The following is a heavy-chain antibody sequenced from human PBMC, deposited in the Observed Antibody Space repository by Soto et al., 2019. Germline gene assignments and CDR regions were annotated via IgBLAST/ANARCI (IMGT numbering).Heavy chain of an antibody. CDR1: GFTVSSYA. Sequence: EVQLLESGGGLVQPGGSLRLSCAASGFTVSSYAMSWVRQAPGKGLECVSAIIGSGSTYSADSVQCRFTISRDSSRGTMYLQMTRMGGEETAVYYSPKALRFTFTTCYYVYLWGKGTPGTFSS. CDR2: IIGSGST. V-gene: IGHV3-23*01. J-gene: IGHJ6*03. CDR3: PKALRFTFTTCYYVYL. D-gene: IGHD3-16*01.